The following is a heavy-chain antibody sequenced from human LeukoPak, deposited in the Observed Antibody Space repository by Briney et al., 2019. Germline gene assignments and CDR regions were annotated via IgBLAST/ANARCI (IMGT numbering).Heavy chain of an antibody. D-gene: IGHD2-15*01. Sequence: GGSLRLSCAASGVTFSSYWMCWVRQAPGKGLEWVGHIRSKADGGTPDYIAPVKGRFTISRDDSKDTLYLQMNSLNTEDTAMYYCTTRSPARYCSDGACYSSADYWGQGTLVTVSS. CDR1: GVTFSSYW. J-gene: IGHJ4*02. CDR3: TTRSPARYCSDGACYSSADY. CDR2: IRSKADGGTP. V-gene: IGHV3-15*01.